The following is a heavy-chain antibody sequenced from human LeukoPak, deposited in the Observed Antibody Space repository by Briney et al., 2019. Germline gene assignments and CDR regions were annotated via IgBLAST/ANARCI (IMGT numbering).Heavy chain of an antibody. CDR2: IYTSGST. Sequence: SETLSLTCTVYGVSISSYYWSWIRQPAGKGLEWIGRIYTSGSTNYNPSLKSRVTMSVDTSKNQFSLKLSSVTAADTAVYYCARIKYQLLPYYYYYMDVWGKGTTVTVSS. J-gene: IGHJ6*03. D-gene: IGHD2-2*01. CDR3: ARIKYQLLPYYYYYMDV. CDR1: GVSISSYY. V-gene: IGHV4-4*07.